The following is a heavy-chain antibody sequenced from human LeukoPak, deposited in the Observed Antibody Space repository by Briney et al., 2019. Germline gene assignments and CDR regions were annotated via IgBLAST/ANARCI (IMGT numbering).Heavy chain of an antibody. CDR1: GFTFSSYW. J-gene: IGHJ3*02. V-gene: IGHV3-7*01. CDR3: AKKRRQRTTHDGFDI. CDR2: IKEDASEK. Sequence: GGSLRLSCAASGFTFSSYWMSWVRQAPGKGRGWVANIKEDASEKYYVDSVKGRTTISRDNAKNSLYLHMNRLSPEATAVSYCAKKRRQRTTHDGFDIWGQGPMVPVSS. D-gene: IGHD1-1*01.